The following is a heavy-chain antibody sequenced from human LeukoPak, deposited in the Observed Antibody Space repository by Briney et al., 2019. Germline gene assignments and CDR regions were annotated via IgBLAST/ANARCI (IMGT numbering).Heavy chain of an antibody. J-gene: IGHJ4*02. V-gene: IGHV3-7*01. CDR2: INQDGSTK. D-gene: IGHD2-8*01. Sequence: GGSLRLSCAASGYTFRSYWVTWVRQAPGKGLEWVAHINQDGSTKNYAGSLRGRFTISRDNAKNSLFLQMNSLRADDTAVYYCARANLMAPETLDFWGQGTLVTVSS. CDR1: GYTFRSYW. CDR3: ARANLMAPETLDF.